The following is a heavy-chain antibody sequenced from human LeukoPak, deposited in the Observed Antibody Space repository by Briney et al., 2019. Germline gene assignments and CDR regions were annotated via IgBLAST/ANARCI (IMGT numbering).Heavy chain of an antibody. CDR3: AELGITMIGGV. CDR1: GFTFSTYW. Sequence: GGSLRLSCAASGFTFSTYWMNWFRQTPGKGLEWVAKIRGDGGEKDHVASVKGRFTISRDNAKNSLYLQMNSLRAEDTAVYYCAELGITMIGGVWGKGTTVTISS. D-gene: IGHD3-10*02. CDR2: IRGDGGEK. V-gene: IGHV3-7*01. J-gene: IGHJ6*04.